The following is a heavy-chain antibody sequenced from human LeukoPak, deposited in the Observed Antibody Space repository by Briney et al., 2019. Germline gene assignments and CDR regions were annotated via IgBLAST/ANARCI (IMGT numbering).Heavy chain of an antibody. CDR1: GFTFSSYA. CDR2: ISGSGGST. J-gene: IGHJ4*02. Sequence: GGSLRLSCAASGFTFSSYAMSWVRQVPGKGLEWVSAISGSGGSTYYADSVKGRFTISRDNSKNTLFLQMNSLRAEDTAVYYCAKDQWHGGYDNVHWGQGTLVTVSS. V-gene: IGHV3-23*01. CDR3: AKDQWHGGYDNVH. D-gene: IGHD5-12*01.